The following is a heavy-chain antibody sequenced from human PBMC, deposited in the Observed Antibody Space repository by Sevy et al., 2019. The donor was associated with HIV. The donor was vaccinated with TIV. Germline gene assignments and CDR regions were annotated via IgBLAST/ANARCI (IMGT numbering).Heavy chain of an antibody. CDR1: GFTFSSYA. CDR3: AKAPNGYYGSGREGYYFDY. D-gene: IGHD3-10*01. V-gene: IGHV3-23*01. Sequence: GGSLRLSCAASGFTFSSYAMSWVRQAPGKGLEWVSAISGSGGSTYYADSVKGRFTISRDNSKNTLYLQMNSLRAEDTAVYYCAKAPNGYYGSGREGYYFDYWGQGTLVNVSS. CDR2: ISGSGGST. J-gene: IGHJ4*02.